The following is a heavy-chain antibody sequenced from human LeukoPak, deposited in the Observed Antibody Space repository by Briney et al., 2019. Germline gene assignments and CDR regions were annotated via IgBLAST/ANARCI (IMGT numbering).Heavy chain of an antibody. Sequence: ASVKVSCKASGGTFSSYAISWARQAPGQGLEWMGRIIPIFGTANYAQKFQGRVTITTDESTSTAYMELSSLRSEDTAVYYCAREVITMVRGVISPVASDYWGQGTLVTVSS. V-gene: IGHV1-69*05. CDR3: AREVITMVRGVISPVASDY. D-gene: IGHD3-10*01. CDR2: IIPIFGTA. CDR1: GGTFSSYA. J-gene: IGHJ4*02.